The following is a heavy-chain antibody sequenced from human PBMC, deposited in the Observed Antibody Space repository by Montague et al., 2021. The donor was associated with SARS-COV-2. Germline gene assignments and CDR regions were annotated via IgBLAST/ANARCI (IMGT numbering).Heavy chain of an antibody. D-gene: IGHD3-9*01. J-gene: IGHJ4*02. CDR2: IVHTGTT. CDR1: GGSLSGYY. Sequence: SETLSLTCAVYGGSLSGYYWSCIRPFPGKGLEWIGEIVHTGTTKYNPSLESRVTMSIDTSKKQFSLNLTSMTAADTAVYYCARTFDIFTHDNWGQGTLVAVS. V-gene: IGHV4-34*12. CDR3: ARTFDIFTHDN.